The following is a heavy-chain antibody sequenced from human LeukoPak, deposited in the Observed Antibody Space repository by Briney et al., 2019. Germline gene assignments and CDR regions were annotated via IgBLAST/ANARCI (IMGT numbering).Heavy chain of an antibody. J-gene: IGHJ5*02. Sequence: SVKVSCKASGGTFSSYAFNWVRQAPGQGLEWMGGIIPMYGTTKYAQKFQGRVTITADVSTSTTYMELNSLRSEDTAVYYCARDPSGTYYNWFDPWGQGTPVTVSS. D-gene: IGHD1-26*01. CDR3: ARDPSGTYYNWFDP. V-gene: IGHV1-69*13. CDR2: IIPMYGTT. CDR1: GGTFSSYA.